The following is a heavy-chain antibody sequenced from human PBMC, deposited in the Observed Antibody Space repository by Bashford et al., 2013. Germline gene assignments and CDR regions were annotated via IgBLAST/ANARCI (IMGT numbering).Heavy chain of an antibody. J-gene: IGHJ4*02. CDR2: IYYSGST. V-gene: IGHV4-61*01. D-gene: IGHD3-22*01. Sequence: SETLSLTCTVSGGSISSGSYYWSWIRQPPGKGLEWIGYIYYSGSTNYNPSLKSRVTISVDTSKNQFSLKLSSVTAADTAVYYCARVQYYYDSSGYYYYFDYWGQGTLVTVSS. CDR3: ARVQYYYDSSGYYYYFDY. CDR1: GGSISSGSYY.